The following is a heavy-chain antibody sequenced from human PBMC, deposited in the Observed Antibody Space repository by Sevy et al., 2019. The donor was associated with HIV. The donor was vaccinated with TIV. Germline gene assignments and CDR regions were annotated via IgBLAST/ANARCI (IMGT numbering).Heavy chain of an antibody. CDR1: GGSISSSSYY. D-gene: IGHD4-4*01. Sequence: SETLSLTCTVSGGSISSSSYYWGWIRQPPGKGLEWIGSIYYSVSTYYNPSLKSRVTISVDTSKNQFSLKLSSVTAADTAVYYCASDPRDGYTNYDYYYYGMDVWGQGTTVTVSS. CDR2: IYYSVST. CDR3: ASDPRDGYTNYDYYYYGMDV. V-gene: IGHV4-39*01. J-gene: IGHJ6*02.